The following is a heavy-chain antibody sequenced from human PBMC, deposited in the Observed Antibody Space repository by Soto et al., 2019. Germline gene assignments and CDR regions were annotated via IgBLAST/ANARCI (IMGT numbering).Heavy chain of an antibody. D-gene: IGHD2-15*01. CDR2: MFYSGLT. V-gene: IGHV4-39*01. CDR3: APLSVSLSGPYGIHV. J-gene: IGHJ6*02. Sequence: SETLSLTCSVSGYSVSSSDYYWAWIRQPPGKGLEWIGSMFYSGLTYYNPSLKSRVTLSVDTSKNQFSVRLNSVTAADTAVYYCAPLSVSLSGPYGIHVWGQVTTFTVSS. CDR1: GYSVSSSDYY.